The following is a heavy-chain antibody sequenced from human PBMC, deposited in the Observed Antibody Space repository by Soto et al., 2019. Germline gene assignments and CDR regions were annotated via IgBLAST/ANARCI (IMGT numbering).Heavy chain of an antibody. D-gene: IGHD6-6*01. J-gene: IGHJ5*02. CDR3: ARDNAKYSSSSSWFDP. CDR1: GGTFSSYA. CDR2: IIPIFGTA. Sequence: QVQLVQSGAEVKKPGSSVKVSCKASGGTFSSYAISWVRQAPGQGLEWMGGIIPIFGTANYAQKIQGRVTITADESTSTAYMELSSLRSEDTAVYYCARDNAKYSSSSSWFDPWGQGTLVTVSS. V-gene: IGHV1-69*01.